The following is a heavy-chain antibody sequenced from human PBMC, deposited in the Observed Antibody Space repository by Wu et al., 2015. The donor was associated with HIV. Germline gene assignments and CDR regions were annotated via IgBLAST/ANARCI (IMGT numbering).Heavy chain of an antibody. J-gene: IGHJ1*01. CDR1: GFSFASYY. Sequence: QVQLVQSGAEVKKPGASVKISCKASGFSFASYYMYWVRQVPGQGPEWMGIINPRGDSTTYAQNFQGRVTMTRDTSTSTVYMELSSLRSEDTAVYYCASQTGYSSTWYGTGENFQHWGQGTLVTVSS. D-gene: IGHD6-13*01. V-gene: IGHV1-46*01. CDR3: ASQTGYSSTWYGTGENFQH. CDR2: INPRGDST.